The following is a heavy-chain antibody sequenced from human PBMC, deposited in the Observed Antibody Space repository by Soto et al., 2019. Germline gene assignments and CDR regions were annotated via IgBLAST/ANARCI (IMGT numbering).Heavy chain of an antibody. CDR2: IYYSGST. J-gene: IGHJ6*04. D-gene: IGHD5-18*01. CDR1: GGSISSYY. V-gene: IGHV4-59*01. Sequence: SETLSLSCTVCGGSISSYYWSWIRQPPGKGLEWIGYIYYSGSTNYNPSLKSRVTISVDTSKNQFSLKLSSVTAADTAVYYCARDRRDSYGFMDVWGKGTTVTVSS. CDR3: ARDRRDSYGFMDV.